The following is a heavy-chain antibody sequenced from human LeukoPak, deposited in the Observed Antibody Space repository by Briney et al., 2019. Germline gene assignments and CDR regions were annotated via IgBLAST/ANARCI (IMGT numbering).Heavy chain of an antibody. V-gene: IGHV3-30-3*01. Sequence: PGGSLRLSCAASGFTFSSYAMSWVRRAPGKGLEWVAVISYDGSNKYYADSVKGRFTISRDNSKNTLYLQMNSLRAEDTAVYYCARWGTDDSSGYFDYWGQGTLVTVSS. CDR2: ISYDGSNK. CDR3: ARWGTDDSSGYFDY. CDR1: GFTFSSYA. J-gene: IGHJ4*02. D-gene: IGHD3-22*01.